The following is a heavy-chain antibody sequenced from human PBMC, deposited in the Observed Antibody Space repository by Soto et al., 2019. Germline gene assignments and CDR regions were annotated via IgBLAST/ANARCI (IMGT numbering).Heavy chain of an antibody. V-gene: IGHV4-59*01. CDR1: GGSIINFY. CDR3: ASAMAHSDYYYYYYMDV. J-gene: IGHJ6*03. Sequence: SETLCLTWTVAGGSIINFYWSWIRKPKGKGLEWIGYIYYSGSTNYNPSLKSRVTISVDTSKNQFSLKLSSVTAADTAVYYCASAMAHSDYYYYYYMDVWGKGTTVTVSS. CDR2: IYYSGST. D-gene: IGHD2-15*01.